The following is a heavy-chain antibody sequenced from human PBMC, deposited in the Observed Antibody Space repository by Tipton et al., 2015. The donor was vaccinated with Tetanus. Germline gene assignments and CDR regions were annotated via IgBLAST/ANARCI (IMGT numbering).Heavy chain of an antibody. CDR2: INHSGST. Sequence: TLSLTCAVYGGSFSGYYWSWIRQPPGKGLEWIGEINHSGSTNYNPSLKSRVTISVDTSKNQFSLKLSSVTAADTAVYYCAREDYYGDYAGYWGQGTLVTVSS. CDR3: AREDYYGDYAGY. D-gene: IGHD4-17*01. J-gene: IGHJ4*02. V-gene: IGHV4-34*01. CDR1: GGSFSGYY.